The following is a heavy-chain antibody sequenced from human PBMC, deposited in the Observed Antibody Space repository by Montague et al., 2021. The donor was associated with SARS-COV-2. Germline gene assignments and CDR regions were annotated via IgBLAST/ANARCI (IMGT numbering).Heavy chain of an antibody. D-gene: IGHD3-10*01. CDR2: IDSLGNGT. CDR3: AKDDGVFWFGDFGV. CDR1: GFSFINCG. V-gene: IGHV3-23*01. Sequence: SLRLSCATSGFSFINCGMSWVRQAPGKGLEWVSAIDSLGNGTYYAESVKGRSTISRDNADATLSLQMNSLRLDDTAVYYCAKDDGVFWFGDFGVWGQGTTVSVSS. J-gene: IGHJ6*02.